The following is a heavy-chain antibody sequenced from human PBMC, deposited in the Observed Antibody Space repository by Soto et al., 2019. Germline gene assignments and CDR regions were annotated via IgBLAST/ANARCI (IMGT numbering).Heavy chain of an antibody. CDR3: STRAYDTNGYYRFDP. D-gene: IGHD3-22*01. J-gene: IGHJ5*01. CDR2: INHSGRV. CDR1: GGSFSGHS. V-gene: IGHV4-34*01. Sequence: SETLSLTCAVYGGSFSGHSWTWMRQSPGKGLEWIGDINHSGRVNYSPSLKSRVTISLDTSKNQFSLTLSVVTAADTAMYYCSTRAYDTNGYYRFDPWGQGTLVTVSS.